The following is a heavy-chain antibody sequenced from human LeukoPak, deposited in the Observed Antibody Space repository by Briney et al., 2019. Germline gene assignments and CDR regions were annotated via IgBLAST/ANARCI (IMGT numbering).Heavy chain of an antibody. CDR3: ARGIRVVPDYYYYMDV. V-gene: IGHV3-30*02. D-gene: IGHD2-2*01. Sequence: GGSLRLSCAASGFTFSSYGMHWVRQAPGKGLEWVAFIRYDGSNKYYADSVKGRFTISRDNAKNSMYLQMNSLRAEDTAVYYCARGIRVVPDYYYYMDVWGKGTTVTVSS. CDR1: GFTFSSYG. J-gene: IGHJ6*03. CDR2: IRYDGSNK.